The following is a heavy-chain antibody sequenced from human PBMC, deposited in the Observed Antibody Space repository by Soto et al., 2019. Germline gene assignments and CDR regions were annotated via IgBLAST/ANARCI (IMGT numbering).Heavy chain of an antibody. D-gene: IGHD3-3*01. Sequence: EGSLRLSCAAAGFTFSSFAMSWVRQGPGKGLEWVSSISGSGGSTNYAASVKGRFTISRDNSKNTLNLQMNSLRPEDTAVYFCAKAVLEWRHSGYKYYYMDLWGKGTMVTVSS. CDR3: AKAVLEWRHSGYKYYYMDL. CDR2: ISGSGGST. CDR1: GFTFSSFA. V-gene: IGHV3-23*01. J-gene: IGHJ6*03.